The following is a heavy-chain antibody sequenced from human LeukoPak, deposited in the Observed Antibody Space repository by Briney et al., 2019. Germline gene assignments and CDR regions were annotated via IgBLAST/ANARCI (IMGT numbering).Heavy chain of an antibody. V-gene: IGHV3-33*01. D-gene: IGHD3-22*01. CDR3: AREDGSGAFDI. Sequence: PGGSLRLSCAASGFTFRSYDMHWVRQAPGKGLEWVAVVWYDESNKYYVDSVKGRFTISRDNSKNTLYLQMNSLRVEDTALYYCAREDGSGAFDIWGQGTMVTVSS. CDR1: GFTFRSYD. CDR2: VWYDESNK. J-gene: IGHJ3*02.